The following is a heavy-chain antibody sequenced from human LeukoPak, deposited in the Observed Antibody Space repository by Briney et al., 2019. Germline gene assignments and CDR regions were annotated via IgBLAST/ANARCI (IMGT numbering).Heavy chain of an antibody. CDR1: GGSIGSYY. Sequence: SETLSLTCTVSGGSIGSYYWSWIRQPPGKGLEWIGYIYYSGSTNYNPSLKSRVTISVDTSKNQFSLKLSSVTAADTAVYYYARGDYYDSSGFDYWGQGTLVTVSS. V-gene: IGHV4-59*01. J-gene: IGHJ4*02. CDR3: ARGDYYDSSGFDY. CDR2: IYYSGST. D-gene: IGHD3-22*01.